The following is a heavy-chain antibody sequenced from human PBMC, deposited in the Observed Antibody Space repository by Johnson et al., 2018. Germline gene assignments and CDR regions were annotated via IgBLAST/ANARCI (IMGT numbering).Heavy chain of an antibody. CDR3: EKADAFDI. Sequence: QVQLVESGGGVVQPGRSLRLSCAASGFTFSSSGIHWVRQAPGKGLAWVAVISYDGSKKYYADSVKSRFTISRANSKNTLYLQMNGLRAEDTAVYYCEKADAFDIWGQGTMVTVAS. CDR1: GFTFSSSG. CDR2: ISYDGSKK. V-gene: IGHV3-30*18. J-gene: IGHJ3*02.